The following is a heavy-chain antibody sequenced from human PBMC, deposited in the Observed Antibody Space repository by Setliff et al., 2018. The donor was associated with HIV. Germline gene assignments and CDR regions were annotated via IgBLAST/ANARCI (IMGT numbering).Heavy chain of an antibody. V-gene: IGHV1-69*05. D-gene: IGHD5-12*01. CDR2: IIPMFGTG. Sequence: GASVKVSCKASGGTFSSYGISWVRQAPGQGLEWMGGIIPMFGTGFYAQKFRDRVTITTDENRSTAYMELNSLRPEDTAFYYCARSAHDSETGYWGQGTLVTVSS. CDR1: GGTFSSYG. J-gene: IGHJ4*02. CDR3: ARSAHDSETGY.